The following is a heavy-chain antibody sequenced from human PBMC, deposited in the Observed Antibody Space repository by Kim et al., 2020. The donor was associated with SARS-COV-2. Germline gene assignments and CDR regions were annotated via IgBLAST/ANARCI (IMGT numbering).Heavy chain of an antibody. J-gene: IGHJ4*02. CDR3: AKIRAWGNDY. V-gene: IGHV3-53*01. Sequence: GGSLRLSCAASGFTVGDNHMTWVRQAPGKGLEWVSLIYGGGTKSYAESVKGRLTISRDNSKNTLHLQMNNLRAEDTAVYYCAKIRAWGNDYWGQGTLVTVSS. CDR1: GFTVGDNH. D-gene: IGHD7-27*01. CDR2: IYGGGTK.